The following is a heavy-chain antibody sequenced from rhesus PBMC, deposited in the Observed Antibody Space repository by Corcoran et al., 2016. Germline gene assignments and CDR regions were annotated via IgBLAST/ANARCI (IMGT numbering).Heavy chain of an antibody. CDR3: ARELTWFFDY. D-gene: IGHD1-38*01. Sequence: VQLQESGPGVVKPSETLSLTCAVSGGSISDSYRWSWIRQPPGKGLEWIGYIYGSSTSTNYNPSLKSRVTISKDTSKNQCSLKLSSVTAADTAVYYCARELTWFFDYWGQGVLVTVSS. CDR2: IYGSSTST. V-gene: IGHV4S10*01. J-gene: IGHJ4*01. CDR1: GGSISDSYR.